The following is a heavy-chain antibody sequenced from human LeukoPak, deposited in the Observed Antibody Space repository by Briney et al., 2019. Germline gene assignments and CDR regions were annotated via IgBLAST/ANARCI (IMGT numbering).Heavy chain of an antibody. CDR1: GGSFSGYY. CDR3: ARFSIAARPHYYYYGMDV. Sequence: NTSETVSLTCGVYGGSFSGYYWSWIRQPPGKGLEWIGEINHSGSTNYNPSLKSRVTISVDTSKNQFSLKLSSVTAADTAVYYCARFSIAARPHYYYYGMDVWGQGTTVTVSS. CDR2: INHSGST. D-gene: IGHD6-6*01. J-gene: IGHJ6*02. V-gene: IGHV4-34*01.